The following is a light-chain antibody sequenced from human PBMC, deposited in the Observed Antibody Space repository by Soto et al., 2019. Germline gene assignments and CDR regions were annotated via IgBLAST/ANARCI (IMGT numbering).Light chain of an antibody. CDR3: CSRL. CDR2: EVA. V-gene: IGLV2-23*02. CDR1: STDPATYDL. J-gene: IGLJ2*01. Sequence: QSALTQPASVSGSPGQSITLSCTGTSTDPATYDLVSWYQQHPGKAPQLLIYEVAKRPSGVSARFSGSQSGDTASLTISGLQAADEAYYYCCSRLFGGGTKLTVL.